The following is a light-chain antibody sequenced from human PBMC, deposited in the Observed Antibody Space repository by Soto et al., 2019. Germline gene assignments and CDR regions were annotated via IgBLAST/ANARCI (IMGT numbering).Light chain of an antibody. Sequence: QPASVSGSPGQSITISCTGTSHDIGLYNYVSWYQQHPGKAPKLVIYEVTYRPSGVSDRFSGSKSDNTASLTISGLQAEDEADYYCSSYTLSSTWVFGGGTKLTVL. CDR2: EVT. J-gene: IGLJ3*02. CDR1: SHDIGLYNY. V-gene: IGLV2-14*01. CDR3: SSYTLSSTWV.